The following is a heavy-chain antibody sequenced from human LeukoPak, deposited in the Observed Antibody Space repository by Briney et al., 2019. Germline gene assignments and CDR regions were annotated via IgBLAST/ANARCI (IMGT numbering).Heavy chain of an antibody. CDR3: AKDEWFIYRADFILDY. CDR2: ISGDGGDA. CDR1: GFPFGDHA. Sequence: GGSLRLSCAASGFPFGDHAMHWVRQAPGKGLEWVSLISGDGGDAYYADSVKGRFTISRDNSKNSLYLQMNSLRAEDSALYYCAKDEWFIYRADFILDYWGQGTLVTVSS. D-gene: IGHD3-3*01. J-gene: IGHJ4*02. V-gene: IGHV3-43*02.